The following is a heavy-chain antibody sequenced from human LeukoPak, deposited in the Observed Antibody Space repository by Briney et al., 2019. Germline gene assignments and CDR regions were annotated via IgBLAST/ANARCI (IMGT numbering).Heavy chain of an antibody. CDR3: ARRPRGVATTAFDY. J-gene: IGHJ4*02. V-gene: IGHV4-31*03. CDR2: IYYSGST. Sequence: SETLSLTCTVSGGSISSGGYYWSWIRQHPGKGLEWIGYIYYSGSTYYNPSLKSRVTISVDTSKNQFSLKLSSVTAADTAVYYCARRPRGVATTAFDYWGQGTLVTVSS. D-gene: IGHD5-12*01. CDR1: GGSISSGGYY.